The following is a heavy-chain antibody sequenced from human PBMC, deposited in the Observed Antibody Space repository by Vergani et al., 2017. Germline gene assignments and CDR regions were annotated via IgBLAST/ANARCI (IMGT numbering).Heavy chain of an antibody. CDR3: AREGAYCGGDCYFYNWFDP. Sequence: QVQLQESGPGLVKPSQTLSLTCTVSGGSISSGGYYWSWIRQHPGKGLEWIGYIYYSGSTYYNPSLKSRVTISVDTSKNQFSLKLSSVTAADTAVYYCAREGAYCGGDCYFYNWFDPWGQGTLVTVSS. D-gene: IGHD2-21*02. V-gene: IGHV4-31*03. CDR2: IYYSGST. CDR1: GGSISSGGYY. J-gene: IGHJ5*02.